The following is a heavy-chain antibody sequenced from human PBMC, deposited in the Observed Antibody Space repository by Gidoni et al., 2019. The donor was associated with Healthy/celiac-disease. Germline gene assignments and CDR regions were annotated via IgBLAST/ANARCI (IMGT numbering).Heavy chain of an antibody. Sequence: NCIRQSPSRGLEWLGRTYYRSKWYNDYAVSVKSRITINPDTSKNQFSLQLNSVTPEDTAVYYCARGHPTVVTATSGGWFDPWGQGTLVTVSS. J-gene: IGHJ5*02. D-gene: IGHD2-21*02. CDR2: TYYRSKWYN. CDR3: ARGHPTVVTATSGGWFDP. V-gene: IGHV6-1*01.